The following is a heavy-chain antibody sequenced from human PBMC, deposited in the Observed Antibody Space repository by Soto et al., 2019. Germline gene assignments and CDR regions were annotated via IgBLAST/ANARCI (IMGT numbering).Heavy chain of an antibody. CDR1: GYSFTSYC. Sequence: PGESLQISCKGSGYSFTSYCIGWVRQMPGKGLEWMGIIYPGDSDTRYSPSFQGQVTISADKSISTAYLQWSSLKASDTAMYYCARGVLRFLEPSDAFDICGQGPMVTVSS. CDR3: ARGVLRFLEPSDAFDI. D-gene: IGHD3-3*01. V-gene: IGHV5-51*01. J-gene: IGHJ3*02. CDR2: IYPGDSDT.